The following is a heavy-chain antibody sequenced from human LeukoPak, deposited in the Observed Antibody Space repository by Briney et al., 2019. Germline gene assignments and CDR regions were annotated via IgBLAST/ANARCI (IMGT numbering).Heavy chain of an antibody. V-gene: IGHV3-30*04. CDR1: GFTFSSYA. CDR3: ARGGSATGTTSTYYFDY. D-gene: IGHD1-1*01. CDR2: ISYDGSNK. J-gene: IGHJ4*02. Sequence: GGSLRLSCAASGFTFSSYAMHWVRQAPGKGLEWVTFISYDGSNKYYADSVKGRFTISRDNSKNTLYLQMNSLRAEDTAVYYCARGGSATGTTSTYYFDYWGQGTLVTVSS.